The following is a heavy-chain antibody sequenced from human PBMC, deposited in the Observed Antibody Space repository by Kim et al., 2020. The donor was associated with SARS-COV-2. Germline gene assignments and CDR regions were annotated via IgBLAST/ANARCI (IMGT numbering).Heavy chain of an antibody. Sequence: GGSLRLSCAASGFTFSGSAMHWVRQASGKGLEWVGRIRSKANSYATAYAASVKGRFTISRDDSKNTAYLQMNSLKTEDTAVYYCTRLFLWFGDEVVSDAFDIWGQGTMVTVSS. J-gene: IGHJ3*02. CDR3: TRLFLWFGDEVVSDAFDI. CDR1: GFTFSGSA. V-gene: IGHV3-73*01. CDR2: IRSKANSYAT. D-gene: IGHD3-10*01.